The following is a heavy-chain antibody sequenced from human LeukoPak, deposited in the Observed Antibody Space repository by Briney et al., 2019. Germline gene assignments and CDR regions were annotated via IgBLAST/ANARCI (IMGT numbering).Heavy chain of an antibody. J-gene: IGHJ4*02. V-gene: IGHV3-53*01. CDR1: GFTVSSNY. CDR3: ARDGDYASIGSSN. D-gene: IGHD3-22*01. CDR2: IYSGGST. Sequence: GGSLRLSCAASGFTVSSNYMSWVRQAPGKGLEWVSVIYSGGSTYYADSVKGRFTISRDNSKNTLYLQMNSLRAEDTAVYYCARDGDYASIGSSNWGQGTLVTVSS.